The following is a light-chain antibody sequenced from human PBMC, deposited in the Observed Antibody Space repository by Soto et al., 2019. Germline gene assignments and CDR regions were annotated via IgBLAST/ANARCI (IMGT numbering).Light chain of an antibody. Sequence: EIVLTQSPGTLSLSPGERATLSCRASQSVSSSYLAWYQQKPGQAPRLLIYGASSRATGIPDRFSGSGSGTDFTLTITRLEPEDFAVYYCQQYGSSHSFTFGPGTTVDIK. CDR2: GAS. V-gene: IGKV3-20*01. J-gene: IGKJ3*01. CDR1: QSVSSSY. CDR3: QQYGSSHSFT.